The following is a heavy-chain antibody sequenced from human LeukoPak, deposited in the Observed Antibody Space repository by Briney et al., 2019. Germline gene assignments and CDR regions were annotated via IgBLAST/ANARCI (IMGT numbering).Heavy chain of an antibody. CDR2: IGTAGEI. Sequence: PGGSLRLSCAASGFTFSSYDIHWVRQATGKGLEWVSGIGTAGEIYYPGSVKGRFTISRENAKNSLYLQMNSLRAGDTAVYYCARGKFLLYYYGSGSHDAFDIWGQGTMVTVSS. CDR1: GFTFSSYD. V-gene: IGHV3-13*01. D-gene: IGHD3-10*01. J-gene: IGHJ3*02. CDR3: ARGKFLLYYYGSGSHDAFDI.